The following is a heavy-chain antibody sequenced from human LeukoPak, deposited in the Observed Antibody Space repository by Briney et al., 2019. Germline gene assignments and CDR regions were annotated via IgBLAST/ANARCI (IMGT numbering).Heavy chain of an antibody. CDR1: GASISTNNFF. J-gene: IGHJ5*01. D-gene: IGHD6-19*01. CDR3: AGQRVWISAWQIDS. V-gene: IGHV4-39*01. Sequence: PSETLSLTCTVSGASISTNNFFWAWIRQPPGKGLEWIAMLRYSGAAYYNPSLKSRVTISLDTSKNQFSLKLSSVTAADTAVYYCAGQRVWISAWQIDSWGQGSLVTVSS. CDR2: LRYSGAA.